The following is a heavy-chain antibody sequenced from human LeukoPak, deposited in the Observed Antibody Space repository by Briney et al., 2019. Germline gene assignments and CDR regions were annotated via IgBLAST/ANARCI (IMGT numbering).Heavy chain of an antibody. CDR1: GGSISSGGYS. CDR2: IYHSGST. J-gene: IGHJ4*02. CDR3: ARVRGGRYDFWSGSLDY. D-gene: IGHD3-3*01. V-gene: IGHV4-30-2*01. Sequence: SQTLSLTCTVSGGSISSGGYSWSWIRQPPGKGLEWIGYIYHSGSTYYNPSLKSRVTISVDRSKNQFSLKLSSVTAADTAVYYCARVRGGRYDFWSGSLDYWGQGTLVTVSS.